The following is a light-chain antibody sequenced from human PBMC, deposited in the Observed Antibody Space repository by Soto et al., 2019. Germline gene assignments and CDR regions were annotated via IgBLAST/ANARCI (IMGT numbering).Light chain of an antibody. J-gene: IGKJ1*01. CDR1: QSVSSY. Sequence: IVLTQSPTTLSLSPGERATLSCRASQSVSSYLAWYQQKPGQAPRLLIYDASNRATGIPARLSGSGSGTDFTLTISSLEPEDFAVYYCQQYGSSGTFGQGTKVDIK. V-gene: IGKV3-11*01. CDR2: DAS. CDR3: QQYGSSGT.